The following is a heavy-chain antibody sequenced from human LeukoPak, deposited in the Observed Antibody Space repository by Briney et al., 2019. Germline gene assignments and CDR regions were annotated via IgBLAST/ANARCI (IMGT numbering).Heavy chain of an antibody. V-gene: IGHV4-59*08. CDR2: FYYSGTS. J-gene: IGHJ4*02. Sequence: PSETLSLTCTVTDVSISDWYWSWIRQSPGKGLEWIAYFYYSGTSRYNPSLKSRVTVSGDTSKNQLSLKLTSVTAADTAVYYCARHYYGDVYYFDFWGQGTLVTVSS. CDR1: DVSISDWY. D-gene: IGHD4-17*01. CDR3: ARHYYGDVYYFDF.